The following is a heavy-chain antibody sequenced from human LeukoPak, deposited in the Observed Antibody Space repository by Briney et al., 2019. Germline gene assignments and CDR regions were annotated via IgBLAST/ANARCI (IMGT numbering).Heavy chain of an antibody. V-gene: IGHV1-69*05. CDR3: TRRANGRRYNWFDT. Sequence: GASVKVSCKASGGTFSSYAISWVRQAPGQGLEWMGGIIPIFGTANYAQKFQGRVTMTKNTSISTAYMELSSLRSDDTAVYYCTRRANGRRYNWFDTWGQGTLVTVSS. D-gene: IGHD2-8*01. CDR2: IIPIFGTA. J-gene: IGHJ5*02. CDR1: GGTFSSYA.